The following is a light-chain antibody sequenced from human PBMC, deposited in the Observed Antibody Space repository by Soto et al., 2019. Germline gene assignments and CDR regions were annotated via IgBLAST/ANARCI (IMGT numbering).Light chain of an antibody. V-gene: IGKV3-20*01. CDR1: QSVSSNY. CDR3: HHYRRSAYK. Sequence: EIVLTQSPGTLSLSPGERATLSCRASQSVSSNYLAWYQQKPGQAPRLLIYGASSRATGTPDRFSGSGSGTDFALTIRRLEPDGFAVHYCHHYRRSAYKFGQGTTLEIK. J-gene: IGKJ2*01. CDR2: GAS.